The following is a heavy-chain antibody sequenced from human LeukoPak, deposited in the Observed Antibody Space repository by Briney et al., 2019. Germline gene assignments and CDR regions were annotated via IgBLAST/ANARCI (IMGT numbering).Heavy chain of an antibody. CDR1: GFTSSSYA. D-gene: IGHD6-19*01. CDR2: ISDSGVNT. CDR3: AKPPSGWFYFDY. Sequence: GSMRLSCATSGFTSSSYAMSWVRPAPGKGLEWVTSISDSGVNTYYADSVKGRFTISRDNSKNSLYLQMNSLRAEDTAIYYCAKPPSGWFYFDYWGQGSLVTVSS. J-gene: IGHJ4*02. V-gene: IGHV3-23*01.